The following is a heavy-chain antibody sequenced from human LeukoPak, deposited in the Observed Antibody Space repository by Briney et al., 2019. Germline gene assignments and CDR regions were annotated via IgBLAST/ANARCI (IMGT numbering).Heavy chain of an antibody. CDR2: ISGSGGST. CDR3: ASIPSGILPFDY. V-gene: IGHV3-23*01. CDR1: GFTFSSYA. J-gene: IGHJ4*02. D-gene: IGHD6-13*01. Sequence: GGSLRLSCAASGFTFSSYAMSWVRQAPGKGLEWVSAISGSGGSTYYADSVKGRFTISRDNSKNTLYLQMNSPRAEDTAVYYCASIPSGILPFDYWGQGTLVTVSS.